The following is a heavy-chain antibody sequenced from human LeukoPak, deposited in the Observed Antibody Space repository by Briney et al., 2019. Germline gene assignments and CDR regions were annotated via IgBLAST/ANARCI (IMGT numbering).Heavy chain of an antibody. Sequence: SETLSLTCTVSGGSISSSSYYWSWIRQPAGKGLEWIGRIYTSGSTNYNPSLKSRVTISVDTSKNQFSLKLSSVTAADTAVYYCARGGVWFGELSKSYAFDIWGQGTMVTVSS. CDR2: IYTSGST. D-gene: IGHD3-10*01. CDR3: ARGGVWFGELSKSYAFDI. J-gene: IGHJ3*02. V-gene: IGHV4-61*02. CDR1: GGSISSSSYY.